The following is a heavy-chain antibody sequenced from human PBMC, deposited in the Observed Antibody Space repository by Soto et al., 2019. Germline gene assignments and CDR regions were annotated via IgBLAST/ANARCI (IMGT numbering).Heavy chain of an antibody. J-gene: IGHJ4*02. CDR3: AGGMCFGGSCSLDV. D-gene: IGHD2-15*01. V-gene: IGHV1-69*12. Sequence: QVQLVQSGAEVKKPGSSVKVSCKASGVTFSTYTLYWVRQAPGQGLERMGGISPGIDIRDYAQKFQGRVTITADESTSTVYMQLSTLISEETALYYCAGGMCFGGSCSLDVWGEGTLVTLSS. CDR1: GVTFSTYT. CDR2: ISPGIDIR.